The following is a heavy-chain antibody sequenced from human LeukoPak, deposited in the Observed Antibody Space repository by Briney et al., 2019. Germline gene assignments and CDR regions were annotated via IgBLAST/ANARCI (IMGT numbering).Heavy chain of an antibody. V-gene: IGHV3-7*01. CDR1: GFIFSGYW. Sequence: PGGSLRLSCAASGFIFSGYWMSWVRQAPGKGREGVANIKQDGSEKYYVDSGKGRFTIPRGTAKNSLYLQMNSLRAEDTAVYYCARSFVYYDSLDYWGQGTLVTVSS. D-gene: IGHD3-22*01. CDR2: IKQDGSEK. J-gene: IGHJ4*02. CDR3: ARSFVYYDSLDY.